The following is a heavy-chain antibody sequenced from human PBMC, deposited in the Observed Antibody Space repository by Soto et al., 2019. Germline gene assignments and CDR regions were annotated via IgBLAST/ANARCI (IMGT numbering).Heavy chain of an antibody. CDR2: IIPIFGTA. CDR1: GGTFSSYA. Sequence: SVKVSCKASGGTFSSYAISWVRQAPGQGLEWMGGIIPIFGTANYAQKFQGRVTITADESTSTAYMELRSLRSDDTAVYYCARDLFYDFWSGYPQNYYYYYMDVWGKGTTVTVSS. CDR3: ARDLFYDFWSGYPQNYYYYYMDV. V-gene: IGHV1-69*13. J-gene: IGHJ6*03. D-gene: IGHD3-3*01.